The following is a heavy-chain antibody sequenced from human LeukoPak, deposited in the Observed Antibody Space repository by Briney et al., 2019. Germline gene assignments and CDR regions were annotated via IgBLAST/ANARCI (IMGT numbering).Heavy chain of an antibody. J-gene: IGHJ4*02. Sequence: ASVKVSCKASGYTFTGYYMHWVRQAPGQGLEWMGWIIPNSGATNYAQKFRGRLTMTEDTSTDTAYMELSSLRSDDTAVYYCTTDLDYWGQGSLVTVSS. CDR1: GYTFTGYY. CDR3: TTDLDY. V-gene: IGHV1-2*02. CDR2: IIPNSGAT.